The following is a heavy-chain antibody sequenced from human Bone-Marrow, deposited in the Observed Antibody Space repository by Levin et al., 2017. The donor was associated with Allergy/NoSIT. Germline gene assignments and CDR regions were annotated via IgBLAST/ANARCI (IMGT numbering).Heavy chain of an antibody. V-gene: IGHV3-74*01. J-gene: IGHJ4*02. Sequence: GGSLRLSCAASGFTFSSYWMHWVRQAPGKGLVWVSRINSDGSSTSYADSVKGRFTISRDNAKNTLYLQMNSRRAEDTAVYYCARVPNLGLFDYWGQGTLVTVSS. CDR1: GFTFSSYW. CDR3: ARVPNLGLFDY. CDR2: INSDGSST.